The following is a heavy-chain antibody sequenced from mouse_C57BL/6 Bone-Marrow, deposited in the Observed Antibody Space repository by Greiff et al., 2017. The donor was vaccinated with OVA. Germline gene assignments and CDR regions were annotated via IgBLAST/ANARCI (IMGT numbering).Heavy chain of an antibody. CDR2: IDPETGGT. V-gene: IGHV1-15*01. CDR1: GYTFTDYE. D-gene: IGHD4-1*01. Sequence: VQLVESGAELVRPGASVTLSCKASGYTFTDYEMHWVKQTPVHGLEWIGAIDPETGGTAYNQKFKGKAILTADKSSSTAYMELRSLTSEDSAVYYCTRRELGYYFDYWGQGTTLTVSS. CDR3: TRRELGYYFDY. J-gene: IGHJ2*01.